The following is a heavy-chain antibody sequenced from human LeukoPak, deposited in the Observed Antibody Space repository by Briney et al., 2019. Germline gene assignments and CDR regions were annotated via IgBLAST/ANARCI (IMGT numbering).Heavy chain of an antibody. CDR3: ARLQITGTTSRYYYYYMDV. D-gene: IGHD1-7*01. CDR2: IYTSGST. J-gene: IGHJ6*03. Sequence: PSETLSLTCTVSGGSISSYYWGWIRQPPGKGLEWIGYIYTSGSTNYNPSLKSRVTVSVDTSKNQFSLKLSSVTAADTAVYYCARLQITGTTSRYYYYYMDVWGKGTTVTLSS. V-gene: IGHV4-4*09. CDR1: GGSISSYY.